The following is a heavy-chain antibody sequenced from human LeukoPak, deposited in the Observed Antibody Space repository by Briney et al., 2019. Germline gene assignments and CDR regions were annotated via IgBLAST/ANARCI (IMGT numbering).Heavy chain of an antibody. D-gene: IGHD3-22*01. CDR1: GGSISSYY. J-gene: IGHJ4*02. CDR3: ARSSGSNIGY. V-gene: IGHV4-4*09. Sequence: SETLSLTCTVSGGSISSYYWSWIRQPPGKGLEWIGYIYTSGGTNYNPSLKSRVTISVDTSKNQFSLKLSSVTAADTAVYYCARSSGSNIGYWGQGTLVTVSS. CDR2: IYTSGGT.